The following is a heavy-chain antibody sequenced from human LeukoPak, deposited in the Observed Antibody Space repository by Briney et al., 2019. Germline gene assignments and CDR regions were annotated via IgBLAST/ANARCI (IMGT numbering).Heavy chain of an antibody. CDR1: GGSISSYY. J-gene: IGHJ4*02. Sequence: SETLSLTCTVSGGSISSYYWSWIRQPPGKGLEWIGYIYYSGSTNYNPSLKSRVTISVDTSNNQFSLKLSSVNAADTAVYYCARSRKVGSSSLNFDYWGQGTLVTVSS. D-gene: IGHD6-6*01. V-gene: IGHV4-59*08. CDR3: ARSRKVGSSSLNFDY. CDR2: IYYSGST.